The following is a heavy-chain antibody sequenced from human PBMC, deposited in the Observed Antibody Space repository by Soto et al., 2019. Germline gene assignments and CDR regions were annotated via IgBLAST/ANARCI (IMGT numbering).Heavy chain of an antibody. V-gene: IGHV3-7*01. J-gene: IGHJ6*03. Sequence: GGSLRLSCAASGFTFSSYWMSWVRQAPGKGLEWVANIKQDGSEKYYVDSVKGRFTISRDNAKNSLYLQMNSLRAEDTAVYYCASWNYDFWSDSPGGIYYYYYYMDVWGKGTTVTVSS. D-gene: IGHD3-3*01. CDR1: GFTFSSYW. CDR2: IKQDGSEK. CDR3: ASWNYDFWSDSPGGIYYYYYYMDV.